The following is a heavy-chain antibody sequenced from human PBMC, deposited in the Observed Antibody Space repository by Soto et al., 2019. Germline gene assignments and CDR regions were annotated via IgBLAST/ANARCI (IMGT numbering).Heavy chain of an antibody. CDR2: ISWNSGSI. D-gene: IGHD3-3*01. CDR3: AKDIFQSPMGRITIFGGGTPRGGFDY. CDR1: GFTFDDYA. V-gene: IGHV3-9*01. Sequence: GGSLRLSCAASGFTFDDYAMHWVRQAPGKGLEWVSGISWNSGSIGYADSVKGRFTISRDNAKNSLYLQMNSLRAEDTALYYCAKDIFQSPMGRITIFGGGTPRGGFDYWGQGTLVTVSS. J-gene: IGHJ4*02.